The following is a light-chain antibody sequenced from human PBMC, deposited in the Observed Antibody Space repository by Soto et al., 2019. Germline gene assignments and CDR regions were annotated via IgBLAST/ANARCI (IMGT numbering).Light chain of an antibody. V-gene: IGLV2-14*01. J-gene: IGLJ1*01. CDR3: NSYTRSTTGV. CDR1: SSDVGGYNY. CDR2: EVS. Sequence: QSALTQPASVSGSPGQSIIISCTGTSSDVGGYNYVSWYQHYPGKAPKLLIYEVSNRPSGVSSRFSGSKSGNTASLTISGLQAEDEADYYCNSYTRSTTGVFGTGTKVTVL.